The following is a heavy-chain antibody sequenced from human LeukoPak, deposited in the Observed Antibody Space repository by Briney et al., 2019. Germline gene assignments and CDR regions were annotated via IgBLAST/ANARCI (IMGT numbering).Heavy chain of an antibody. CDR3: ARDERAARPYAFDI. CDR1: GGSISSYY. CDR2: IYYSGST. V-gene: IGHV4-59*01. D-gene: IGHD6-6*01. J-gene: IGHJ3*02. Sequence: SETLSLTCTVSGGSISSYYWSWIRQPPGKGLEWIGYIYYSGSTNYNPSLKSRVTISVDTSKNQFSLKLSSVTAADTAVYYCARDERAARPYAFDIWGQGTMVTVSS.